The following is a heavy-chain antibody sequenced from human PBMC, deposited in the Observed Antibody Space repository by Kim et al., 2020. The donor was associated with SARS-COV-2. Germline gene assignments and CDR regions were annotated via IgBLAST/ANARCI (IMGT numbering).Heavy chain of an antibody. CDR3: ARSELFDY. V-gene: IGHV1-46*01. CDR2: GGST. Sequence: GGSTSYAQKFQGRVTMTRDTSTSTVYMELSSLRSEDTAVYYCARSELFDYWGQGTLVTVSS. J-gene: IGHJ4*02. D-gene: IGHD1-7*01.